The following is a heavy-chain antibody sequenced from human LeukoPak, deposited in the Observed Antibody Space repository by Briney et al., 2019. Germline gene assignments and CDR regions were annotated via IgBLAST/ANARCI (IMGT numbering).Heavy chain of an antibody. CDR2: IFGSGGSA. CDR3: AKGLREYDFWSGYAT. V-gene: IGHV3-23*01. Sequence: PGGSLRLSCTASGFTFNNYAMYWVRQAPRKGLEWVAGIFGSGGSAHYADSVKGRFTISRDNSKNTVYLQMDSLRGEDTALYYCAKGLREYDFWSGYATWGQGTLVTVSS. J-gene: IGHJ5*02. D-gene: IGHD3-3*01. CDR1: GFTFNNYA.